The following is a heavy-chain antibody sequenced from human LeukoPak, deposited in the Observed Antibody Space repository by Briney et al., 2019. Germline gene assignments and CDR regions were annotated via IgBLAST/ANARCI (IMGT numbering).Heavy chain of an antibody. Sequence: PGGSLRLSCAASGLTFSNYWMHWVRQAPGKGLEWVSYISSSGSTIYYADSVKGRFTISRDNAKNSLYLQMNSLRAEDTAVYYCARLALRGFDYWGQGTLVTVSS. V-gene: IGHV3-48*04. J-gene: IGHJ4*02. CDR3: ARLALRGFDY. CDR2: ISSSGSTI. D-gene: IGHD5-12*01. CDR1: GLTFSNYW.